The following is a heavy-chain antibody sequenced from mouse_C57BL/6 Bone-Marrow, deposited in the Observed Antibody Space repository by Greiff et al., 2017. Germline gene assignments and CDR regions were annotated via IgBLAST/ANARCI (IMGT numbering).Heavy chain of an antibody. CDR2: IYPGDGDT. Sequence: VQLQQSGPELVKPGASVKISCKASGYAFSSSWMNWVKQRPGKGLEWIGRIYPGDGDTNYNGKFKGKATLTADKSSSTAYMQLSSLTSEDSAVYFCARLRLRRGYWGQGTTLTVSS. V-gene: IGHV1-82*01. CDR3: ARLRLRRGY. D-gene: IGHD2-4*01. CDR1: GYAFSSSW. J-gene: IGHJ2*01.